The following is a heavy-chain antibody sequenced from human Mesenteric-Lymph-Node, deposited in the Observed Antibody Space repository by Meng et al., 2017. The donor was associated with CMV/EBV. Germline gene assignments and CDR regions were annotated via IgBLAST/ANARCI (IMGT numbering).Heavy chain of an antibody. CDR2: IYYSGST. CDR3: ARDLGVGATTMFDY. J-gene: IGHJ4*02. Sequence: SETLSLTCTVSGGSISSGDYYWSRIRQPPGKGLEWIGYIYYSGSTYYNPSLKSRVTISVDTSKNQFSLKLSSVTAADTAVYYCARDLGVGATTMFDYWGQGTLVTVSS. CDR1: GGSISSGDYY. V-gene: IGHV4-30-4*08. D-gene: IGHD1-26*01.